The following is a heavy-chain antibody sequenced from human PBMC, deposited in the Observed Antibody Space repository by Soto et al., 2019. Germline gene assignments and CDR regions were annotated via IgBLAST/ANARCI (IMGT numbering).Heavy chain of an antibody. Sequence: PPETLSLTCTVSGGSISSGGYYWSWIRQHPGKGLEWIGYIYYSGTTYSNPTHKSRLTISVDMSKNQFSLKLSSLTAAGTAVYYCARGPSGDKVDYWGQGTLVT. V-gene: IGHV4-30-4*08. CDR2: IYYSGTT. CDR1: GGSISSGGYY. D-gene: IGHD3-10*01. J-gene: IGHJ4*02. CDR3: ARGPSGDKVDY.